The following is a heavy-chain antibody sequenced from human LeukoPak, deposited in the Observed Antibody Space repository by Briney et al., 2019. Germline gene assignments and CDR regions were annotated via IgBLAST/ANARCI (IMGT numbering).Heavy chain of an antibody. CDR1: GGSISSYY. D-gene: IGHD6-6*01. J-gene: IGHJ3*02. V-gene: IGHV4-4*09. Sequence: SETLSLTCTVSGGSISSYYWSWIRQPPGKGLEWIGYIYASGSTNYNPSLKSRVTISVDTSKNQLSLNLRFVTAANTAVYYCATKHSSSSAYDAFDIWGQGTMVTVSS. CDR3: ATKHSSSSAYDAFDI. CDR2: IYASGST.